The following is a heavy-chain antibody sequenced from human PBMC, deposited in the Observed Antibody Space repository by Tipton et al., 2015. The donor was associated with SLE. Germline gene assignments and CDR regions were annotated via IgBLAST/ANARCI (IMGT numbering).Heavy chain of an antibody. J-gene: IGHJ3*02. CDR1: GGSFSGYY. V-gene: IGHV4-59*08. CDR2: IYYSGST. Sequence: TLSLTCAVYGGSFSGYYWSWIRQPPGKGLEWIGYIYYSGSTNYNPSLKSRVTISVDTSKNQFSLKLSSVTAADTAVYYCARYRVCGGDCYYAFGIWGQGTMVTVSS. CDR3: ARYRVCGGDCYYAFGI. D-gene: IGHD2-21*01.